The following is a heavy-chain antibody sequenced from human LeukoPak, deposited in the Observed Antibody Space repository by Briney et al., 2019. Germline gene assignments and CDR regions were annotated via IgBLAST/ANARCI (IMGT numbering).Heavy chain of an antibody. V-gene: IGHV4-59*01. CDR3: ATSSDDYSNSFDY. CDR2: IYYSGST. D-gene: IGHD4-11*01. CDR1: GGSISSYY. Sequence: SETLSLTCTVSGGSISSYYWSWVRQPPGKGLEWIGYIYYSGSTNYNPSLKSRVTISVDTSKNQFSLKLSSVTAADTAVYYCATSSDDYSNSFDYWGQGTLVTVSS. J-gene: IGHJ4*02.